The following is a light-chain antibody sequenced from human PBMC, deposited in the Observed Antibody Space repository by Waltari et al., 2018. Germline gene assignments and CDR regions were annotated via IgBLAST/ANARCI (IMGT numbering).Light chain of an antibody. Sequence: YQPHPSKAPNLMIYELARWPSGVSNRSPGSKSGNTASLTISGLQAEDEADYYCTSYTTTKAVVFGGGTKVTVL. V-gene: IGLV2-14*01. J-gene: IGLJ2*01. CDR3: TSYTTTKAVV. CDR2: ELA.